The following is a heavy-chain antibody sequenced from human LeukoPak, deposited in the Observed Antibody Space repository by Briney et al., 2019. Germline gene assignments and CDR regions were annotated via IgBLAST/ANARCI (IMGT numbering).Heavy chain of an antibody. D-gene: IGHD3-22*01. V-gene: IGHV1-69*13. Sequence: ASVKVSCKASGGTFSSYAISWVRQAPGQGLEWMGGIIPIFGTANYAQKFQGRVTITADESTSTAYMELSSLRSEDTAVYYCASSVNSSGYWNWFDPWGQGTLVTVS. CDR3: ASSVNSSGYWNWFDP. CDR1: GGTFSSYA. J-gene: IGHJ5*02. CDR2: IIPIFGTA.